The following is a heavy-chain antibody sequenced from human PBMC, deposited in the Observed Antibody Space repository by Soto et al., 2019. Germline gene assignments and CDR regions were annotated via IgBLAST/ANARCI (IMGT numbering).Heavy chain of an antibody. D-gene: IGHD6-19*01. J-gene: IGHJ4*02. CDR3: ARDPGYSSGWYTGIFGH. CDR2: IYSGGST. V-gene: IGHV3-53*05. CDR1: GFTVSSNY. Sequence: PGGSLRLSCAASGFTVSSNYMRWVRQAPGKGLEWVSVIYSGGSTYYADSVKGRFTISRDNSKNTLYLQMNSLRAEDTAVYYCARDPGYSSGWYTGIFGHWGQGTLVTVSS.